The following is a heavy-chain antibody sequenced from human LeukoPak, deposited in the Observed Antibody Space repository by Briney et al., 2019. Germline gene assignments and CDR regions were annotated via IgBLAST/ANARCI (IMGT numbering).Heavy chain of an antibody. V-gene: IGHV3-48*01. CDR1: GFTFSSYS. CDR3: ARDPRGSVSYYVSAFDI. CDR2: ISSSSSTI. J-gene: IGHJ3*02. Sequence: PGGSLRLSCTASGFTFSSYSMNWVRQAPGKGLEWVSYISSSSSTIYYADSVKDRFTVSRDNVQNSLYLQMNSLRAEDTAVYHCARDPRGSVSYYVSAFDIWGQGTVVTVSS. D-gene: IGHD3-10*01.